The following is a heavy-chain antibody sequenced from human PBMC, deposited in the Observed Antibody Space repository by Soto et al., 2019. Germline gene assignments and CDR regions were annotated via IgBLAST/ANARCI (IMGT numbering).Heavy chain of an antibody. J-gene: IGHJ6*02. CDR1: GFTFSSYG. CDR3: AKSPSWLRIYYYYGMDV. D-gene: IGHD5-12*01. Sequence: QVQLVESGGGVVQPGRSLRLSCAASGFTFSSYGMHGVRQAPGKGLAWVAVISYDGSNKYYADSVKGRFTISRDNSKNTLYLQMNSLRAEDTAVYYCAKSPSWLRIYYYYGMDVWGQGTTVTVSS. CDR2: ISYDGSNK. V-gene: IGHV3-30*18.